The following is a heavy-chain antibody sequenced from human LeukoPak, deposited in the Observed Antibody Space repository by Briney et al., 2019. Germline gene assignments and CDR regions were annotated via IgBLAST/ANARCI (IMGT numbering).Heavy chain of an antibody. CDR2: INEDGGER. D-gene: IGHD1-14*01. Sequence: PGGSLRLSCAASGFTLNRYWMSWVRQAPGKGLGWVANINEDGGERHYVDSVKGRFTISRDNAKNSLYLQMNSLRAEDTAVYYCARGGNLENWGGGTLVTVSS. J-gene: IGHJ4*02. CDR1: GFTLNRYW. V-gene: IGHV3-7*01. CDR3: ARGGNLEN.